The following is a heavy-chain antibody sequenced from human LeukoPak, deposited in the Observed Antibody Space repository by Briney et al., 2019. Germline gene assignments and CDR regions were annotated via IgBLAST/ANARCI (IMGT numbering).Heavy chain of an antibody. V-gene: IGHV4-59*01. CDR1: GSSLSGYY. CDR3: ARDPPEDRWNSFDY. Sequence: SETLSLTCIVSGSSLSGYYWNWIRQSPGRGLEWIGCTHHSGETKYNQSLQSRVTMSVDSSRNHFYLNLLFLTAADTAIYFCARDPPEDRWNSFDYWGQGALVTVSS. J-gene: IGHJ4*02. CDR2: THHSGET. D-gene: IGHD2-15*01.